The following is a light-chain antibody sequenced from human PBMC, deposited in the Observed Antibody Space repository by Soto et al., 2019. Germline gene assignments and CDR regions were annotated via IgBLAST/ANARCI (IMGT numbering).Light chain of an antibody. CDR2: DAS. CDR3: QQRFNWPPA. Sequence: ESVLTQSPVTLSLSPGERATLSCRASQSVSSYLAWYQQKPGQAPRLLIYDASNRAAGIPARFSGSGSGTDFTLTISSLEPEDFAVYYCQQRFNWPPAFGQGTKVDIK. V-gene: IGKV3-11*01. CDR1: QSVSSY. J-gene: IGKJ1*01.